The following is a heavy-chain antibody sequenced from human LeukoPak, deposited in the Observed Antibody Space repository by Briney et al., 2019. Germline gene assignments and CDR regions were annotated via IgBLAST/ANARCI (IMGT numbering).Heavy chain of an antibody. J-gene: IGHJ3*02. CDR2: IYHSGST. V-gene: IGHV4-30-2*01. CDR3: ARERWEDGAFDI. D-gene: IGHD1-26*01. CDR1: GVSISSGGYY. Sequence: SQTLSLTCTVSGVSISSGGYYWSWIRQPPGKGLEWIGYIYHSGSTYYNPSLKSRVTISVDRSKNQFSLKLSSVTAVDTAVYYCARERWEDGAFDIWGQGTMVTVSS.